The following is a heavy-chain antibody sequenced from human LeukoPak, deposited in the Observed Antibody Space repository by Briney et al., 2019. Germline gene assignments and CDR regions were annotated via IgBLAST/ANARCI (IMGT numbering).Heavy chain of an antibody. V-gene: IGHV3-23*01. J-gene: IGHJ4*02. D-gene: IGHD6-19*01. CDR2: ISGSGGRT. CDR1: GFTFSSDA. Sequence: GGSLRLSCAASGFTFSSDALSWVRQAPGKGLEWVSLISGSGGRTDYADSVKGRFTISRDNSKNTLYLQMNSLKAEDTAVYYCAKHVRTSVWFFDFWGQGTLVTVSS. CDR3: AKHVRTSVWFFDF.